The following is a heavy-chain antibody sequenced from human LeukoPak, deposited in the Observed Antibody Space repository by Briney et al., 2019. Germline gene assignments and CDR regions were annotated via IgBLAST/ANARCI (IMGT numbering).Heavy chain of an antibody. J-gene: IGHJ4*02. CDR2: INHSGST. CDR3: ARGVNYYDSSGSIFRY. V-gene: IGHV4-34*01. Sequence: PSETLSLTCAVYGGSFSGYYWSWIRQPPGKGLEWIGEINHSGSTNYNPSLKSRVTISVDTSKNQFSLKLSPVTAADTAVYYCARGVNYYDSSGSIFRYWGQGTLVTVSS. D-gene: IGHD3-22*01. CDR1: GGSFSGYY.